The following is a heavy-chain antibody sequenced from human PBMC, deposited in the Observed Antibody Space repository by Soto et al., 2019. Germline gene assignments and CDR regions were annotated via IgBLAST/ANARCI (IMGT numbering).Heavy chain of an antibody. J-gene: IGHJ6*02. CDR2: INYSGST. V-gene: IGHV4-30-4*01. CDR3: ARFSYFFGVDV. Sequence: QVQLQESGPGLVKPSQTLSLTCAVSGGSISSADYYWTWIRQPPGKGLEWIGYINYSGSTYYDPSLKRRMIISVAWSKKQFSLKLSSVTAADTAVYYCARFSYFFGVDVWGPGTTVTVSS. CDR1: GGSISSADYY.